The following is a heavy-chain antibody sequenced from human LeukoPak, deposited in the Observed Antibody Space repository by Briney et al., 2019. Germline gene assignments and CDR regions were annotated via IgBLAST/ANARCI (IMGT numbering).Heavy chain of an antibody. CDR3: ASGDDYGDYGIFDY. CDR1: GGSISSYY. CDR2: IYYSGST. Sequence: SETLSLTCTVSGGSISSYYWSWIRQPPGKGLEWIGYIYYSGSTNYNPSLKSRVTISVDTSKNQFSLKLSSVTAADTAVYYCASGDDYGDYGIFDYWGQGTLVTVSS. J-gene: IGHJ4*02. V-gene: IGHV4-59*01. D-gene: IGHD4-17*01.